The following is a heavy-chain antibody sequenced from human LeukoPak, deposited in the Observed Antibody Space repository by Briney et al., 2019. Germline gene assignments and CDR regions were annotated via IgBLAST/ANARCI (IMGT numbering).Heavy chain of an antibody. CDR2: IVSNGGNT. D-gene: IGHD3-3*01. Sequence: GGSLRLSCAASGLTFSSHAMHWVRQTPGKGLEYVSAIVSNGGNTYYADSVRGRFTISRDNSKDTVYLQMGSLRPEDTAVYYCARGGYYAASDIWGQGALVTVSS. CDR1: GLTFSSHA. CDR3: ARGGYYAASDI. V-gene: IGHV3-64*02. J-gene: IGHJ4*02.